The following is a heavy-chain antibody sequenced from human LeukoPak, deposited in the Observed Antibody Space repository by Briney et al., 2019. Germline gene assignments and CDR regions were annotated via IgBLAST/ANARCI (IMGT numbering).Heavy chain of an antibody. CDR2: INHSGST. V-gene: IGHV4-34*01. D-gene: IGHD3-3*01. CDR3: TKGLESGDAFDI. J-gene: IGHJ3*02. CDR1: GGSFSGYY. Sequence: SETLSLTCAVYGGSFSGYYWSWIRQPPGKGLEWIGEINHSGSTNYNPSLKSRVTISVDTSKNQFSLKLSSVTAADTAVHYCTKGLESGDAFDIWGQGTMVTVSS.